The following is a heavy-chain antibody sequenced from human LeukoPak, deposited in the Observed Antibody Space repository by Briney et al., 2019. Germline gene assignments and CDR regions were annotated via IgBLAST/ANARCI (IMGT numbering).Heavy chain of an antibody. CDR2: ISSSSSYI. CDR3: ARDYYGSGSYYFDY. V-gene: IGHV3-21*01. D-gene: IGHD3-10*01. Sequence: PGRSLRLSCAASGFTFSSYSMNWVRQAPGKGLEWVSSISSSSSYIYYADSVKGRFTISRDNAKNSLYLQMNSLRAEDTAVYYCARDYYGSGSYYFDYWGQGTLVTVSS. CDR1: GFTFSSYS. J-gene: IGHJ4*02.